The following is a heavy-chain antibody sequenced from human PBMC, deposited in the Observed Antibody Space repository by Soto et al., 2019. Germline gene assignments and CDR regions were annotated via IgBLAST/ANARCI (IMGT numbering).Heavy chain of an antibody. Sequence: SETLSLTCTVSGGSISSYYWSWIRQPPGKGLEWIGYIYYSGSTNYNPSLKSRVTISVDTSKNQFSLKLSSVTAADTAVYYCTTLTGDNAFDIWGKGTMVTVS. CDR2: IYYSGST. CDR3: TTLTGDNAFDI. CDR1: GGSISSYY. V-gene: IGHV4-59*01. J-gene: IGHJ3*02. D-gene: IGHD1-20*01.